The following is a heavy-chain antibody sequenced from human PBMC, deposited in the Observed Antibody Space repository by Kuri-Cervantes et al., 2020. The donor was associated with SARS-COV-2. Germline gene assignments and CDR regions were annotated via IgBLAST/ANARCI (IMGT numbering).Heavy chain of an antibody. V-gene: IGHV4-39*01. CDR3: ARTNKQWRGYFDY. CDR2: IYYSGST. CDR1: GGSISSSSYY. D-gene: IGHD6-19*01. Sequence: GSLRLSCTVSGGSISSSSYYWGWIRQPPGKGLEWIGSIYYSGSTYYNPSLKSRVTISVDTSKNQFSLKLSPVTAADTAVYYCARTNKQWRGYFDYWGQGTLVTVSS. J-gene: IGHJ4*02.